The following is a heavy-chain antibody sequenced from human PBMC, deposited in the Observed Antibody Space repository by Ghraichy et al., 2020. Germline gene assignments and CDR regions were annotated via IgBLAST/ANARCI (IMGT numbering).Heavy chain of an antibody. CDR2: ISSSSSYI. J-gene: IGHJ6*02. V-gene: IGHV3-21*01. CDR1: GFTFSSYS. Sequence: LNISCAASGFTFSSYSMNWVRQAPGKGLEWVSSISSSSSYIYYGDSVKGRFTISRDNAKNSLYLQMNSLRAEDTAVYYCARELLNSGSYAYYYGMDVWGQGTTVTVSS. CDR3: ARELLNSGSYAYYYGMDV. D-gene: IGHD1-26*01.